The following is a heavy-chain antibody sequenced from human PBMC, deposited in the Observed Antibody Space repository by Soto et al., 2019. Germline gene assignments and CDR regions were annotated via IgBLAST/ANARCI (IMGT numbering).Heavy chain of an antibody. D-gene: IGHD4-17*01. J-gene: IGHJ4*02. Sequence: SETLSLTCTVSGGSISSYYWSWIRQPPGKGLEWIGYIYYSGSTNYNPSLKSRVTISVDTSKNQFSLKLSSVTAADTAVYYCARHDYGDYRTFDYWGQGTLVTVSS. CDR1: GGSISSYY. CDR2: IYYSGST. V-gene: IGHV4-59*08. CDR3: ARHDYGDYRTFDY.